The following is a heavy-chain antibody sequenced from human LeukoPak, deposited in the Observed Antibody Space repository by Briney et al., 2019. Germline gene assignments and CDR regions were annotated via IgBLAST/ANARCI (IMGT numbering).Heavy chain of an antibody. J-gene: IGHJ4*02. CDR3: ARGGEFQLLYGSDY. CDR2: ISYDGRNN. V-gene: IGHV3-30*04. CDR1: GFTFSSYV. D-gene: IGHD2-2*02. Sequence: GGSLTLSCAASGFTFSSYVMHWVRQAPGKGLEWVAFISYDGRNNYYADSVKGRFTISRDNSKNTLYLQMNSLKPEDTAVYYCARGGEFQLLYGSDYWGQGTLVSVSS.